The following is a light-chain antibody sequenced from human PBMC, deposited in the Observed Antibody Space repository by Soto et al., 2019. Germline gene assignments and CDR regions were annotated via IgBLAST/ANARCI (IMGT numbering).Light chain of an antibody. CDR3: QSYDSSLSAAV. CDR2: GNS. CDR1: SSNIGAGYD. V-gene: IGLV1-40*01. Sequence: QAVVTQPPSGSGAPGQKVIISCTGSSSNIGAGYDVHWYQQLPGTAPKLLIYGNSNRPSGVPDRLSGSKSGTSASLAITGLQVEDEADYYCQSYDSSLSAAVFGGGTKVTVL. J-gene: IGLJ2*01.